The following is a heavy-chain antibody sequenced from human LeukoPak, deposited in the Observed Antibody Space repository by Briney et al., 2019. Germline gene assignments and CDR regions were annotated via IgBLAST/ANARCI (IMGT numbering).Heavy chain of an antibody. CDR1: GYTFTSYD. CDR3: ARGDYDYVWGSYRSNY. V-gene: IGHV1-8*01. J-gene: IGHJ4*02. D-gene: IGHD3-16*02. CDR2: MNPNSGNT. Sequence: ASVKVSCKASGYTFTSYDINWVRQATGQGLEWMGWMNPNSGNTGYAQKFQGRVTMTRNTSISTAYMELSSLRSEDTAVYYCARGDYDYVWGSYRSNYRGQGTLVTVSS.